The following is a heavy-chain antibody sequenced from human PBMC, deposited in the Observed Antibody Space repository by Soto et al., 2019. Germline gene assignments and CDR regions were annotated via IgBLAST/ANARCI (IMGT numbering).Heavy chain of an antibody. CDR3: ARDRFDYYDSSGYWRFDP. J-gene: IGHJ5*02. CDR1: GFTFSSYS. D-gene: IGHD3-22*01. CDR2: ISSSSRTI. Sequence: EVQLVESGGGLVQPGGSLRLSCAASGFTFSSYSMNWVRQAPGKGLKWVSYISSSSRTIYYADSVKGRFTISRDNAKNSLYLQMNSLRAEDTAVYYCARDRFDYYDSSGYWRFDPWGQGTLVTVSS. V-gene: IGHV3-48*01.